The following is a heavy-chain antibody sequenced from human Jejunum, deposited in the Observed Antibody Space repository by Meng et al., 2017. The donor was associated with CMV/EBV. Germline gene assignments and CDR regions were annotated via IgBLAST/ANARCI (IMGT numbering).Heavy chain of an antibody. V-gene: IGHV1-18*01. D-gene: IGHD6-13*01. CDR1: GYISPSYG. J-gene: IGHJ5*02. Sequence: VESGPVVTKHCAAVKVSCKSSGYISPSYGSSWVRQAPVQGLEWMGWISAYNATTNYAQQPQGRVTKTTDTSTSTAYMELRSLISDDTAVYYCAASSSSWYQNWFDPWGQGTLVTVSS. CDR2: ISAYNATT. CDR3: AASSSSWYQNWFDP.